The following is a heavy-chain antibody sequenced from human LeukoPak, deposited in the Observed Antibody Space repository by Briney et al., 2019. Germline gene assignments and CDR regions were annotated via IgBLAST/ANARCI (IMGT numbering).Heavy chain of an antibody. CDR2: ISAYNGNT. Sequence: ASVKVSCKASGYTFTSYGISWVRQAPGQGLEWMGWISAYNGNTNYAQKLQGRVTMTTDTSTSTAYMELRSLRSDDTAVYYCARDGTSGYIMDYYYYGMDVWGQGTTVTVSS. CDR3: ARDGTSGYIMDYYYYGMDV. V-gene: IGHV1-18*01. CDR1: GYTFTSYG. J-gene: IGHJ6*02. D-gene: IGHD5-12*01.